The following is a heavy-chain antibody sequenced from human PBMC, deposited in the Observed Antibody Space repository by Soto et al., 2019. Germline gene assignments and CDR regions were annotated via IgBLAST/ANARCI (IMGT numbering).Heavy chain of an antibody. D-gene: IGHD4-17*01. CDR3: ARASMTTIPMDV. V-gene: IGHV4-59*01. CDR1: GGSMNTYY. CDR2: VYYTGTT. Sequence: PSETLSLTCNVSGGSMNTYYWTWIRKPPGKGLEWIGYVYYTGTTNYKPSLKTRVTISVDTSKNQFSLKLTSVTAADTAMYYCARASMTTIPMDVWGRGTMVTVSS. J-gene: IGHJ6*02.